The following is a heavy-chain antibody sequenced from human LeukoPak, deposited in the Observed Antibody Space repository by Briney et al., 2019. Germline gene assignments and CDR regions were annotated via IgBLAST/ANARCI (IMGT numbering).Heavy chain of an antibody. V-gene: IGHV3-30-3*01. CDR3: AKDGYQAVPASDAFDI. CDR2: ISYDGSNK. CDR1: GFTFSSYA. D-gene: IGHD3-16*02. Sequence: PGGSLRLSCAASGFTFSSYAMHWVRQAPGKGLEWVAVISYDGSNKYYADSVKGRFTISRDNSKNTLYLQMNSLRAEDTAVYYCAKDGYQAVPASDAFDIWGQRTMVTVSS. J-gene: IGHJ3*02.